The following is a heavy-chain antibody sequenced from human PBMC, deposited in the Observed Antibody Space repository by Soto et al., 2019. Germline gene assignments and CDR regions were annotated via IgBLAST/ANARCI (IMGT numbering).Heavy chain of an antibody. CDR2: IRSKANSYAT. D-gene: IGHD3-22*01. Sequence: GGSLRLSCAASGFTFSGSAMHWVRQASGKGLEWVGRIRSKANSYATAYAASVKGRFTISRDDSKNTAYLQMNSLKTEDTAVYYCTRITGDSHPLPYYYYGMDVWGQGTTVTVSS. J-gene: IGHJ6*02. V-gene: IGHV3-73*01. CDR1: GFTFSGSA. CDR3: TRITGDSHPLPYYYYGMDV.